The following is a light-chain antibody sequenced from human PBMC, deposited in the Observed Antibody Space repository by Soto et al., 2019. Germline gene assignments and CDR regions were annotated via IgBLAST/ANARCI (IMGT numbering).Light chain of an antibody. CDR2: EVS. CDR3: SSYTSSSTFVV. CDR1: SGDIGSYNF. V-gene: IGLV2-14*01. Sequence: QSVLTQPASVSGSPGQSITISCTGTSGDIGSYNFVSWYQQHPGKAPQLMMYEVSYRPFGVSNRFSGSKSGNTASLTISGLQVEDAADYYCSSYTSSSTFVVFGGGTKLTVL. J-gene: IGLJ2*01.